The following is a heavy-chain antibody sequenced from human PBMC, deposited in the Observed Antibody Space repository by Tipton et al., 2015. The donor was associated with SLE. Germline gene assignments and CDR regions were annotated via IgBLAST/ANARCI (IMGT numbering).Heavy chain of an antibody. CDR2: ISSSSSSM. J-gene: IGHJ4*02. Sequence: QVQLVQSGGGLVKPGESLRLSCAASGFTFTDYHMNWVRQAPGKGLEWISYISSSSSSMSYSDSVEGRFTISRDNAKNSLYLQMTSLRPEDTAVYYCARGPWELLGWYYFEYWGQGTPVTVSS. D-gene: IGHD1-26*01. CDR3: ARGPWELLGWYYFEY. V-gene: IGHV3-11*04. CDR1: GFTFTDYH.